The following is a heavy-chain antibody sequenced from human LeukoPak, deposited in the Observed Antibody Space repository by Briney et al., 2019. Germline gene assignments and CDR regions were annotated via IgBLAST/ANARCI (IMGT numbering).Heavy chain of an antibody. J-gene: IGHJ4*02. CDR2: INDDETST. D-gene: IGHD5-18*01. CDR1: GFSFSSSW. CDR3: VRGTAKTYYFDY. Sequence: GGSLRLSCAASGFSFSSSWMHRVRQVPGKGLEWVSRINDDETSTTYAESVKGRFTISRDNAKNTLFLQMNSLRAEDTAVYYCVRGTAKTYYFDYWGQGTLVTVSS. V-gene: IGHV3-74*01.